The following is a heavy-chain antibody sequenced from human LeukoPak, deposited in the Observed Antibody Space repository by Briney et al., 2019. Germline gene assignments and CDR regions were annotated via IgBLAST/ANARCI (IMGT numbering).Heavy chain of an antibody. CDR1: GYTFTSYA. V-gene: IGHV1-3*01. Sequence: ASVKVSCEASGYTFTSYAMHWVRQAPGQRLEWMGWINAGNGNTKYSQKFQGRVTITRDTSASTAYMELSSLRSEDTAVYYCARAAGGYYFDYWGQGTLVTVSS. CDR3: ARAAGGYYFDY. J-gene: IGHJ4*02. CDR2: INAGNGNT.